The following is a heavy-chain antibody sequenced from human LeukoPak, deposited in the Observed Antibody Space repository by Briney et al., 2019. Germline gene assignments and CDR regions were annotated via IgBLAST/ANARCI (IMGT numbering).Heavy chain of an antibody. V-gene: IGHV3-30-3*01. Sequence: GRSLRLSCAASGFTFSSYAMHWVRQAPGKGLEWVAVISYDGSNKYYADSVKGRFTISRDNSKNTLYLQMNSLRAEDTAVYYCARDAPPYGMDVWGQGTTVTVSS. CDR2: ISYDGSNK. J-gene: IGHJ6*02. CDR1: GFTFSSYA. CDR3: ARDAPPYGMDV.